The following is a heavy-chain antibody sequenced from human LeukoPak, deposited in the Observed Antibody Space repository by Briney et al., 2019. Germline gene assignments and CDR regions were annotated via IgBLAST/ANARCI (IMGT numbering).Heavy chain of an antibody. CDR1: GGSISSSSYY. Sequence: PSETLSLTCTVSGGSISSSSYYWGWIRQPPGKGLEWIGSIYYSGSTYYNPSLKSRVTISVDTSKNQFSLKLSSVTAADTAVYYCARLEDIVVVVAARLWGQGTLVTVSS. CDR2: IYYSGST. CDR3: ARLEDIVVVVAARL. V-gene: IGHV4-39*01. D-gene: IGHD2-15*01. J-gene: IGHJ4*02.